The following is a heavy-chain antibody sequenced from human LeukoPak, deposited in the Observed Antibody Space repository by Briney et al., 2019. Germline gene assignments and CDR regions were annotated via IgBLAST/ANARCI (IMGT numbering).Heavy chain of an antibody. V-gene: IGHV3-23*01. D-gene: IGHD6-13*01. CDR1: GFTFSSYA. J-gene: IGHJ5*02. CDR3: AKGTYSSSWYNWFDP. Sequence: GGSLRLSCAASGFTFSSYAMSWVRQAPGKGLEWVSAISGSGGSTYYADSVKGRFTISRDNSKNTLYLQMNSLRAEDTAVYYCAKGTYSSSWYNWFDPWGQGTLVTVSS. CDR2: ISGSGGST.